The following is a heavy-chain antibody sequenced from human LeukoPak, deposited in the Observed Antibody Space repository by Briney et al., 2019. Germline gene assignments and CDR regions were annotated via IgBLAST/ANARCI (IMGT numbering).Heavy chain of an antibody. D-gene: IGHD6-6*01. CDR2: ISGDGATT. CDR1: GFTFGNYP. Sequence: GGTLRLSCEASGFTFGNYPMHWIRQAPGQSPEWVSFISGDGATTRHGDSVQGRFTISRDNSKNSLCLQMNSLKTDDSALYYCVRDTRPPFWGQGTLVTVSA. J-gene: IGHJ4*02. V-gene: IGHV3-43*02. CDR3: VRDTRPPF.